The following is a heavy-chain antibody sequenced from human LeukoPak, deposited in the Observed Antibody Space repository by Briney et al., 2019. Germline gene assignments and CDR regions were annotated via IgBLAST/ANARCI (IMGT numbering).Heavy chain of an antibody. Sequence: GGSLRLSCAASGFTFSSYAMHWVRQAPGQGLEWVAIIWYDGTDKYYADSVKGRFTISRDNSKNTLYLQMNSLRAEDTAVYYCAKPLDSSTWYYLDYWGQGTLVTVSS. CDR2: IWYDGTDK. CDR1: GFTFSSYA. CDR3: AKPLDSSTWYYLDY. V-gene: IGHV3-33*06. D-gene: IGHD6-13*01. J-gene: IGHJ4*02.